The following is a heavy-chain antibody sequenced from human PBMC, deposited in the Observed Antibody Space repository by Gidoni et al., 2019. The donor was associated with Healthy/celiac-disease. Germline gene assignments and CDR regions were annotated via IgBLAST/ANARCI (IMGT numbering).Heavy chain of an antibody. V-gene: IGHV3-30-3*01. CDR3: ARHGGEQWLVPGDAFDI. CDR1: GFTFSSYA. D-gene: IGHD6-19*01. CDR2: ISYDGSKK. J-gene: IGHJ3*02. Sequence: QVQLVESGGGVVQPGRSLRLSCAASGFTFSSYAMHWVRPAPGKGLEWVAVISYDGSKKYYADSVKGRFTISRDNSKNTLYLQMNSLRAEDTAVYYCARHGGEQWLVPGDAFDIWGQGTMVTVSS.